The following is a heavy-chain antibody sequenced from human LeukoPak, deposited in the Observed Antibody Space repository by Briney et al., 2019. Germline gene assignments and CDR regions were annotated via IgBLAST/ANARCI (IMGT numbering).Heavy chain of an antibody. CDR1: GFTFSTYS. Sequence: GGSLRLSCSASGFTFSTYSMNWVRQAPGKGLEWVSYISSSYGTTYYADPVTGRFTISRDNAKSSLYLQMNSLRAEDTAVYYCARARQQPGYSSSWYGYWGQGTLVTVSS. CDR2: ISSSYGTT. J-gene: IGHJ4*02. D-gene: IGHD6-13*01. CDR3: ARARQQPGYSSSWYGY. V-gene: IGHV3-48*01.